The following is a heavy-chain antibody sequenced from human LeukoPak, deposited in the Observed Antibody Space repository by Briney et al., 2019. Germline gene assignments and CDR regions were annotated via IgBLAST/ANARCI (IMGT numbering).Heavy chain of an antibody. Sequence: GGSLRLSGAASGFTFSTFAMIGVRQPPGKGLEWVSSIFPSGGEIHYADSVRGRFTISRDNSKSTLSLQMNSLRAEDTAIYYCATYRQVLLPFESWGQGTLVTVSS. D-gene: IGHD2-8*02. CDR1: GFTFSTFA. J-gene: IGHJ4*02. CDR3: ATYRQVLLPFES. V-gene: IGHV3-23*01. CDR2: IFPSGGEI.